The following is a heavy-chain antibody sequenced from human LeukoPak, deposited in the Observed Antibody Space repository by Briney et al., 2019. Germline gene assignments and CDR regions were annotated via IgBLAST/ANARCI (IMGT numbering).Heavy chain of an antibody. CDR3: ATHGIAARPHYFDY. V-gene: IGHV1-18*01. CDR1: GYTFTSYG. J-gene: IGHJ4*02. Sequence: ASVKVSCKASGYTFTSYGISWVRQAPGQGLEWMGWISAYNGNTNHAQKLQGRVTMTTDTSTSTAYMELRSLRSDDTAVYYCATHGIAARPHYFDYWGQGTLVTVSS. D-gene: IGHD6-6*01. CDR2: ISAYNGNT.